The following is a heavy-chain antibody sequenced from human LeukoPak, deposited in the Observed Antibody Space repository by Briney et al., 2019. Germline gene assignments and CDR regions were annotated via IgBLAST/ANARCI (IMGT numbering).Heavy chain of an antibody. D-gene: IGHD1-26*01. CDR3: ARGAAKWGSYWYFDL. J-gene: IGHJ2*01. Sequence: GGSLRLSCAASGFTFSSYGMHWVRQAPGKGLEWVALTSHDGSNKYYADSVKGRFTLSRENAKNSLYLQMNSLRAGDTAIYYCARGAAKWGSYWYFDLWGRGTLVTVSS. V-gene: IGHV3-30*03. CDR1: GFTFSSYG. CDR2: TSHDGSNK.